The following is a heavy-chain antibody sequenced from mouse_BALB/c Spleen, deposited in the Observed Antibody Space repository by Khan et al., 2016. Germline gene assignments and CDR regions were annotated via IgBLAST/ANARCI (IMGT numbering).Heavy chain of an antibody. CDR1: TYIFTNYG. CDR2: INTNTGEP. Sequence: QIQLVQSGPELKKPGETVKISCKASTYIFTNYGMNWVKQAPGKGLKWMGWINTNTGEPTYAEEFKGRFAFSLETSASTAYLQINNLKNEDTATYFCAVGGSYYGPPMDHWGQGTSVTVSS. V-gene: IGHV9-3*02. CDR3: AVGGSYYGPPMDH. D-gene: IGHD2-1*01. J-gene: IGHJ4*01.